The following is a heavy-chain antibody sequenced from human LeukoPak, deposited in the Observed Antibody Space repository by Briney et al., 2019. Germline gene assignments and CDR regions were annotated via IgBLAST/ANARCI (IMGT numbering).Heavy chain of an antibody. Sequence: GGCLRLSCAVSGFTVSSNYMSWVRQAPGKGLEWVSVIYSGGSRYYADSVKGRFTISRDNSKNTLYLQMNSLRAEDTAVYYCARDRGYSGYWWGQGTLVTVSS. V-gene: IGHV3-53*01. CDR2: IYSGGSR. CDR3: ARDRGYSGYW. J-gene: IGHJ4*02. CDR1: GFTVSSNY. D-gene: IGHD5-12*01.